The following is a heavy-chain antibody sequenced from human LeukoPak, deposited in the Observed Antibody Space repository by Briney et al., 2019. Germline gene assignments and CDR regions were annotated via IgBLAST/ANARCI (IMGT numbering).Heavy chain of an antibody. CDR1: GFTFSSYS. J-gene: IGHJ6*03. Sequence: GGSLRLSCAASGFTFSSYSMNWVRQAPGKGLEWVSYISSSSSTIYYAGSVKGRFTISRDNAKNSLYLQMNSLRAEDTAVYYCARVGRDYVWGSYRYTYYMDVWGKGTTVTVSS. CDR2: ISSSSSTI. CDR3: ARVGRDYVWGSYRYTYYMDV. V-gene: IGHV3-48*01. D-gene: IGHD3-16*02.